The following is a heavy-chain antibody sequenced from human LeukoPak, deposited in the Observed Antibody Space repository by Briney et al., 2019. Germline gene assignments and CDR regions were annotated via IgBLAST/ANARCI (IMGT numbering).Heavy chain of an antibody. D-gene: IGHD4-11*01. CDR3: ARDNRPDYSNYGSWFDP. CDR2: IIPIFVTA. J-gene: IGHJ5*02. CDR1: GGTFSSYA. Sequence: ASVKVSCKASGGTFSSYAISWVRQAPGQGLEWMGGIIPIFVTANYAQKFQGRVTITADESTSTAYMELSSLRSEDTAVYYCARDNRPDYSNYGSWFDPWGQGTLVTVSS. V-gene: IGHV1-69*13.